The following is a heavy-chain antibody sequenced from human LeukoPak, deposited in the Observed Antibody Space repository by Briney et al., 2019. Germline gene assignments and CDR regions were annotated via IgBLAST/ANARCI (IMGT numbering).Heavy chain of an antibody. Sequence: GGSLRLSCAASGFTFSTYSMNWVRQAPGKGLQWVSYISSSSTNMYYADSVKGRFTISRDNAKNSLYLQMNSLRAEDTAVYYCARGKGSNDYWGQGTLVTVSS. V-gene: IGHV3-48*04. J-gene: IGHJ4*02. CDR3: ARGKGSNDY. CDR2: ISSSSTNM. CDR1: GFTFSTYS.